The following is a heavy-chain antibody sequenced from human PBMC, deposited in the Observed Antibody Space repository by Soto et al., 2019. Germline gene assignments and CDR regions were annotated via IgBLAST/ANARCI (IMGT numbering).Heavy chain of an antibody. CDR2: IDPSSGST. CDR3: SRRTSDF. D-gene: IGHD4-17*01. CDR1: GYIFTDYY. Sequence: QVQLVQSGAEVKEPGASVKILCKASGYIFTDYYIYWVRQAPGQGLEWMGVIDPSSGSTTYAQKFLSRVTMTSDTCTSTVFMELSSLRSEDTAMYYCSRRTSDFWGQGTLVTVSS. V-gene: IGHV1-46*01. J-gene: IGHJ4*02.